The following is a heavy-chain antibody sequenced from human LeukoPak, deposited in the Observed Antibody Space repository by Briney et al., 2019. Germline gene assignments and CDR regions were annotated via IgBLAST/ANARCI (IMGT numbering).Heavy chain of an antibody. CDR1: GYSISSGYY. V-gene: IGHV4-38-2*01. J-gene: IGHJ5*02. D-gene: IGHD1-26*01. CDR3: ARSGPFLNFYSGSYYYWFDP. CDR2: IYHSGST. Sequence: SETLSLTCAVSGYSISSGYYWGWIRQPPGKGLECIGNIYHSGSTNYNPSLKSRVTISVDTSKNQFSLKLSSVTAADTAVYYCARSGPFLNFYSGSYYYWFDPWGQGTLVTVSS.